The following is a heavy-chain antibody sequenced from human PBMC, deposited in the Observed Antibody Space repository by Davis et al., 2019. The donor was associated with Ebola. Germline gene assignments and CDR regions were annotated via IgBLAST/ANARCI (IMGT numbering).Heavy chain of an antibody. CDR2: IKQDGSEK. CDR3: ASSYGMDV. Sequence: GGSLRLSCVASGFTVSTDYMSWVRQAPGKGLEWVANIKQDGSEKHYVDSVKGRFTISRDNAKNSLYVQMNSLRAEDTAVYYCASSYGMDVWGKGTTVTVSS. J-gene: IGHJ6*04. V-gene: IGHV3-7*01. CDR1: GFTVSTDY.